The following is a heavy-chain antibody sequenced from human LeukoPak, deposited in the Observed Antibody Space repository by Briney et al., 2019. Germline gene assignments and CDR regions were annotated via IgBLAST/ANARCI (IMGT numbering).Heavy chain of an antibody. CDR3: ARDLRLGDSSGHYYSAAFDI. CDR2: IYTSGST. V-gene: IGHV4-61*02. J-gene: IGHJ3*02. D-gene: IGHD3-22*01. CDR1: GGSISSGSYY. Sequence: PSETLSLTCTVSGGSISSGSYYWSWIRQPAGKGLEWIGRIYTSGSTNYNPSLKSRVTISVDTSKNQFSLKLSSVTAADTAVYYCARDLRLGDSSGHYYSAAFDIWGQGTMVTVSS.